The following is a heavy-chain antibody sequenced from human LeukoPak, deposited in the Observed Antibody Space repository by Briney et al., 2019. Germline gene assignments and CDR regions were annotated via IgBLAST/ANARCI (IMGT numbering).Heavy chain of an antibody. V-gene: IGHV4-4*07. CDR2: IYTSGST. CDR1: GGSISSYY. J-gene: IGHJ3*01. Sequence: PSETLSLTCTVSGGSISSYYWSWIRQPAGKGLEWIGRIYTSGSTNYNPSLKSRVTMSVDTSKNQFSLKLSSVTAADTAVYYCARNTDFWSGSDAFDLWGQGTMVTVSS. CDR3: ARNTDFWSGSDAFDL. D-gene: IGHD3-3*01.